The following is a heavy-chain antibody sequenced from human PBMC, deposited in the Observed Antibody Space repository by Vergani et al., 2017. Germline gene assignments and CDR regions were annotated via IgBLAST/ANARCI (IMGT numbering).Heavy chain of an antibody. CDR1: GYSFTSYW. J-gene: IGHJ6*03. D-gene: IGHD2-2*01. CDR2: IYPGDSDT. V-gene: IGHV5-51*03. CDR3: ARIPGVPAGTDYYYYMDV. Sequence: EVQLVQSGAEVKKPGESLKISCKGSGYSFTSYWIGWVRQMPGKGLEWMGIIYPGDSDTRYSPSFQSQVTNSADKSISTAYLQWSSLKASDTAMYYCARIPGVPAGTDYYYYMDVWGKGTTVTVSS.